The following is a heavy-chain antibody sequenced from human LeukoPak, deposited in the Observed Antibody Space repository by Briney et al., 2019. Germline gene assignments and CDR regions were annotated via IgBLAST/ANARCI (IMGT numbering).Heavy chain of an antibody. J-gene: IGHJ5*02. V-gene: IGHV1-2*02. D-gene: IGHD3-10*01. CDR3: ARDLVSSLLWFGEFQHNWFDP. CDR1: GYTFTGYY. CDR2: INPNSRGT. Sequence: ASVKVSCKASGYTFTGYYMHWVRQAPGQGLEWMGWINPNSRGTNYAQKFQGRVTMTRDTSISTAYMELSRLRSDDTAVYYCARDLVSSLLWFGEFQHNWFDPWGQGTLVTVSS.